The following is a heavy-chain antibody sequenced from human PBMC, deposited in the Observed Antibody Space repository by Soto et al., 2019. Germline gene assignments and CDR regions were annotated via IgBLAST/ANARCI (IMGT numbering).Heavy chain of an antibody. J-gene: IGHJ5*02. V-gene: IGHV4-59*01. CDR3: ARDLNWFDP. CDR2: IYCSGST. CDR1: GGSISSYY. Sequence: SETLSLTCTDSGGSISSYYWSWIRQPPGKGLEWIGYIYCSGSTNYNPSLKSRVTISVDTSKNQFSLKLSSVTAADTAVYYCARDLNWFDPWGQGTLVAVSS.